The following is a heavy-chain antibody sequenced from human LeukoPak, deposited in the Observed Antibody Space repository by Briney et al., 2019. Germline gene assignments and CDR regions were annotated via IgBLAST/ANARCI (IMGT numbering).Heavy chain of an antibody. D-gene: IGHD6-6*01. CDR3: VRDYNSLRPLDY. J-gene: IGHJ4*02. CDR1: GFTFSSYS. CDR2: ISSSSSYI. Sequence: GGSLRLSCAASGFTFSSYSMNWVRQAPGKGLEWVSSISSSSSYIYYADSVKGRFTISRDNAKNTLYLEMNSLRAEDTAVYYCVRDYNSLRPLDYWGQGNLVTVSS. V-gene: IGHV3-21*01.